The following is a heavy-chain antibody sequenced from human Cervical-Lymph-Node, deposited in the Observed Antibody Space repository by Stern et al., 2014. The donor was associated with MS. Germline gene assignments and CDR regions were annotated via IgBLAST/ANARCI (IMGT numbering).Heavy chain of an antibody. D-gene: IGHD3-22*01. J-gene: IGHJ4*02. Sequence: MQLVQSGGGLIQPGGSLRLSCAVSGYSVSTNYMSWIRQAPGKGLEWVAVIYSGGSTYPADSVRGRFTISRDNARNTLYLQMDSLRAEDTAVYYCARDYYDSRGYAHWGQGTLVTVSS. CDR2: IYSGGST. CDR3: ARDYYDSRGYAH. CDR1: GYSVSTNY. V-gene: IGHV3-53*01.